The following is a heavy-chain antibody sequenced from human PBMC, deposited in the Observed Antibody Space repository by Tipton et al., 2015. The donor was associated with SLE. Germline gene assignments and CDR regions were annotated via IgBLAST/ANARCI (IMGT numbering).Heavy chain of an antibody. CDR1: GFTFDDYA. CDR2: ICWNSGSI. Sequence: SLRLSYAASGFTFDDYAMPWVRPAPGKGLEWVSGICWNSGSIGYADSVKGRFTISRDNAKNSLYLQRNSLRAEDTALYYCARSPSDYGGYFDYWGQGTLVTVSS. D-gene: IGHD4-17*01. V-gene: IGHV3-9*01. CDR3: ARSPSDYGGYFDY. J-gene: IGHJ4*02.